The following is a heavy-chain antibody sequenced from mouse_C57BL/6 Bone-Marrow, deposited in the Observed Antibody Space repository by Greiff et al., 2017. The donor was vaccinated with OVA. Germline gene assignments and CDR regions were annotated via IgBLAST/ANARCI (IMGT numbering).Heavy chain of an antibody. J-gene: IGHJ2*01. CDR3: ARGDWDYFDY. Sequence: VVKPGASVKISCKASGYTFTDYYINWVKQRPGQGLEWIGWIYPGSGNTKYNEKFKGKATLTVDTSASTAYMQLSSLTSEDSAVYFCARGDWDYFDYWGQGTTLTVSS. CDR1: GYTFTDYY. D-gene: IGHD4-1*01. V-gene: IGHV1-84*01. CDR2: IYPGSGNT.